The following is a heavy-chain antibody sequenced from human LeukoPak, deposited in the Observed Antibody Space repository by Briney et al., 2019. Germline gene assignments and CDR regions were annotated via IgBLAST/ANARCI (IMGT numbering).Heavy chain of an antibody. CDR2: ITNDGYT. D-gene: IGHD3-22*01. J-gene: IGHJ4*02. CDR3: ARRQSSGYIFDY. CDR1: GFIFNHYA. Sequence: GGSLRLSCAASGFIFNHYAMSWVRQAPGKGLEWVSSITNDGYTFYADSVKGRFTISRDNAKNSLYLQMNSLRAEDTAVYYCARRQSSGYIFDYWGQGTLVTVSS. V-gene: IGHV3-69-1*01.